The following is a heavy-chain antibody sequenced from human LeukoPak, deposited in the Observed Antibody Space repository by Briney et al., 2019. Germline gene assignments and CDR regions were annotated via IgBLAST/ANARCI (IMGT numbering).Heavy chain of an antibody. CDR2: ISYDGSNK. V-gene: IGHV3-30*03. CDR1: GFTFSSYG. J-gene: IGHJ3*02. CDR3: ARNGIYGDAFDI. Sequence: GGSLRLSCAASGFTFSSYGMHWVRQAPGKGLEWVAVISYDGSNKYYADSVKGRFTISRDNSKNTLYLQMNSLRAEDTAVYYCARNGIYGDAFDIWGQGTMVTVSS. D-gene: IGHD2-8*01.